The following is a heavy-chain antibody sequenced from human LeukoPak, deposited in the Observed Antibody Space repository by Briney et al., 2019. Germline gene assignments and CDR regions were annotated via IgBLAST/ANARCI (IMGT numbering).Heavy chain of an antibody. CDR2: ISSSSSYI. CDR1: GFTFSSYS. Sequence: GGSLRLSCAASGFTFSSYSMNWVRQAPGKWLEWVSSISSSSSYIYYADSVKGRFTISRDNAKNSLYLQMNSLRAEDTAVYYCARDLVVVVAATHDYWGQGTLVTVSS. J-gene: IGHJ4*02. D-gene: IGHD2-15*01. CDR3: ARDLVVVVAATHDY. V-gene: IGHV3-21*01.